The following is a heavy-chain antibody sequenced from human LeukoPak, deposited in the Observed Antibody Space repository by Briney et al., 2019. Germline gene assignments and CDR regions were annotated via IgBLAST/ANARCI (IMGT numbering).Heavy chain of an antibody. J-gene: IGHJ4*02. D-gene: IGHD1-1*01. CDR2: ISGSGAEI. V-gene: IGHV3-23*01. Sequence: SGGSLRLSCAASGFTFSTYATSWVRQAPGEGPEWVSSISGSGAEIRYADSVKGRFTISRDNSQNTLYLRMNSLRVEDTTIYYCSKDLTTRSIGYFDYWGQGTLVTVSS. CDR3: SKDLTTRSIGYFDY. CDR1: GFTFSTYA.